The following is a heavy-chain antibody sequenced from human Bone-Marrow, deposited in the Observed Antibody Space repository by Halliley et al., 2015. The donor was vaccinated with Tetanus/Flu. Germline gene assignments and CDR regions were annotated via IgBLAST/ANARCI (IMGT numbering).Heavy chain of an antibody. V-gene: IGHV1-46*01. J-gene: IGHJ4*02. CDR3: ARSSGYAESFDY. Sequence: LEWMGIINPSEGSTNYAQKFQGRVTMTRDTSTSTVYMELSSLTSEDTAVYYCARSSGYAESFDYWGRGTLVTVSS. CDR2: INPSEGST. D-gene: IGHD3-22*01.